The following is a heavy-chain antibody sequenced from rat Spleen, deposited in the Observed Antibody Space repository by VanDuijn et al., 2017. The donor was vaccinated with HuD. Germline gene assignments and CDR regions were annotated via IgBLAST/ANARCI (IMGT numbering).Heavy chain of an antibody. CDR1: GFTFSNYY. J-gene: IGHJ4*01. V-gene: IGHV5-25*01. CDR3: TRGYVMDA. Sequence: EVQLVESGGGLVQPGRSMKLSCVVSGFTFSNYYMAWVRQAPTKGLEWVASISTGGTNTYYRGSVKGRFTISRDNAKNTQYLQMDSLRSEDTATYYCTRGYVMDAWGQGASVTVSS. CDR2: ISTGGTNT.